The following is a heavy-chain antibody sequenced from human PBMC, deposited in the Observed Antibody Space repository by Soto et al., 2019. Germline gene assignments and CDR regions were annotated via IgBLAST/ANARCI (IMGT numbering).Heavy chain of an antibody. CDR3: TTDNRPYYDFWSGYYSVPEFDY. V-gene: IGHV3-15*01. CDR2: IKSKTDGGTT. Sequence: GGSLRLSCAASGFTFSNAWMSWVRQAPGKGLEWVGRIKSKTDGGTTDYAAPVKGRFTISRDDSKNTLYLQMNSLKTEDTAVYYCTTDNRPYYDFWSGYYSVPEFDYWGQGTLVTVSS. J-gene: IGHJ4*02. D-gene: IGHD3-3*01. CDR1: GFTFSNAW.